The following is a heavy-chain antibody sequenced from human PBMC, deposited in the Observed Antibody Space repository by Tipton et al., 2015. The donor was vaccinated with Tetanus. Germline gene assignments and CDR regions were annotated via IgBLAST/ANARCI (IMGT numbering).Heavy chain of an antibody. CDR1: RIRLSDYA. CDR2: IGINDDPAH. J-gene: IGHJ4*02. D-gene: IGHD2-2*01. V-gene: IGHV3-23*01. Sequence: GSLRLSCAASRIRLSDYAMGWVRQAPGKGLEWVSVIGINDDPAHIHYADSVTGRFTISRDNPRNTLYLQMNSLRAEDTAVYYCARDSPDILLVPAVWGQGTLVTVSS. CDR3: ARDSPDILLVPAV.